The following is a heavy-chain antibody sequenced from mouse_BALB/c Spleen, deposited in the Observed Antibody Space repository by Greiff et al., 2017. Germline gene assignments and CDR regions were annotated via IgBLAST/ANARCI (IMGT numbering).Heavy chain of an antibody. CDR3: ARMAPFAY. V-gene: IGHV5-17*02. CDR2: ISSGSSTI. Sequence: EVQVVESGGGLVQPGGSRKLSCAASGFTFSSFGMHWVRQAPEKGLEWVAYISSGSSTIYYADTVKGRFTISRDNPKNTLFLQMTSLRSEDTAMYYCARMAPFAYWGQGTLVTVSA. J-gene: IGHJ3*01. CDR1: GFTFSSFG.